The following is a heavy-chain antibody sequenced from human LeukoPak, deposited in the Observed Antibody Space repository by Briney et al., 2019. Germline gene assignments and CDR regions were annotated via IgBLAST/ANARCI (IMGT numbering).Heavy chain of an antibody. Sequence: GGTLRLSCAASGLSFSDYAMHWVRQAPGKGLEWVAFVRSDGNNKYYADSVKGRFTISRDNSKNTLYLQMNSLRAEDTAMYYCAKGSKAVLFTRDHYMDVWGKGTTVTISS. CDR1: GLSFSDYA. CDR2: VRSDGNNK. D-gene: IGHD6-19*01. CDR3: AKGSKAVLFTRDHYMDV. J-gene: IGHJ6*03. V-gene: IGHV3-30*02.